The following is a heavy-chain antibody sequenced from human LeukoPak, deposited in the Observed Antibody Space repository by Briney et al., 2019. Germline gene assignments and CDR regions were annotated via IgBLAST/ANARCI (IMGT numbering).Heavy chain of an antibody. Sequence: GRSLRLSCAASGFTFSSYAMHWVRQAPGKGLEWVAVISYDGSNKYYADSVKGRFTISRDNSKNTLYLQMNSLKTEDTAVYYCTTDPYSSGWSTVLDYWGQGTLVTVSS. D-gene: IGHD6-19*01. V-gene: IGHV3-30*04. CDR2: ISYDGSNK. CDR3: TTDPYSSGWSTVLDY. CDR1: GFTFSSYA. J-gene: IGHJ4*02.